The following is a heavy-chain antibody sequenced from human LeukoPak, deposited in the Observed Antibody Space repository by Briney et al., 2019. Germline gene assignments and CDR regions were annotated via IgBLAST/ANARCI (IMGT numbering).Heavy chain of an antibody. CDR1: GFTFSSYW. Sequence: YPGGSLRLSCAASGFTFSSYWMSWVRQAPGKGLEWVANIKQDGSEKYYVDSVKGRFTISRDNAKNSLYLQMNSLRAEDTAVYYCAREYSSGWSPQDYWGQGTLVTVSS. V-gene: IGHV3-7*01. CDR3: AREYSSGWSPQDY. D-gene: IGHD6-19*01. J-gene: IGHJ4*02. CDR2: IKQDGSEK.